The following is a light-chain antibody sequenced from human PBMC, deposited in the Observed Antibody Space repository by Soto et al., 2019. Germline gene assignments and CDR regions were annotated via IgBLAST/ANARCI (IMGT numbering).Light chain of an antibody. CDR1: QSVSSD. Sequence: EIVMTQSPATLSVSPGERATLSCRASQSVSSDLVWYQQKPGQAPRLLIYGASTRATGIPARFSGSGSGTGFTLTINSLQSEDFAVYYCQQYNNWPRTFGQGTKVDIK. CDR2: GAS. V-gene: IGKV3-15*01. J-gene: IGKJ1*01. CDR3: QQYNNWPRT.